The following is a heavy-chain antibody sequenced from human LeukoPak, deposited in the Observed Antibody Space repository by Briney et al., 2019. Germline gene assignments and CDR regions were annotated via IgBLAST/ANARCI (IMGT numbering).Heavy chain of an antibody. D-gene: IGHD6-13*01. Sequence: GGSLRLSCAASGFTFSSYWMSWVRQAPGKGLEWVANIKQDGSEKYSVASVKGRFTISRDNAKNSLYLQMNSLRAEDTAVYYCARDTYSKAFDIWGQGTMVTVSS. V-gene: IGHV3-7*01. CDR3: ARDTYSKAFDI. CDR1: GFTFSSYW. CDR2: IKQDGSEK. J-gene: IGHJ3*02.